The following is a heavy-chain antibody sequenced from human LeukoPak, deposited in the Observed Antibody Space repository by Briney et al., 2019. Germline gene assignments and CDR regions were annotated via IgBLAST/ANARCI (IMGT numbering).Heavy chain of an antibody. D-gene: IGHD2-15*01. V-gene: IGHV3-13*01. J-gene: IGHJ4*02. CDR2: IGTAGDT. Sequence: PGGSLRLSCAASGFTFNNYGMHWVRQATGKGLEWVSGIGTAGDTYYPGSVKGRFTISRENAKNSLYLQMNSLRAGDTAVYYCARVYCSGGICHFDYWGQGTLVTVSS. CDR1: GFTFNNYG. CDR3: ARVYCSGGICHFDY.